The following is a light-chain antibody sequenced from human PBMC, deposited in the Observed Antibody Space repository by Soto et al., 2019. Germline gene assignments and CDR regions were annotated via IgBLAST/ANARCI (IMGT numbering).Light chain of an antibody. V-gene: IGLV2-8*01. Sequence: QSVLTQPPSASGSPGQSVTISCTGTSSDIGTYKYVSWYQQHPGKAPKLIIYEVNERPSGVPDRFSGSKSGNTASLTVSGLRADDEADYYCSSYVTSNNLRVFGTGTKVTVL. CDR2: EVN. CDR3: SSYVTSNNLRV. J-gene: IGLJ1*01. CDR1: SSDIGTYKY.